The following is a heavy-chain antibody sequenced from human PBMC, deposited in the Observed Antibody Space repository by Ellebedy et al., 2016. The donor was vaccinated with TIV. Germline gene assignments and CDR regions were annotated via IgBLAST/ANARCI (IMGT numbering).Heavy chain of an antibody. CDR2: INSDGRTT. Sequence: GESLKISCAASGFTFSSYAMHWVRQAPGKGLLWVSSINSDGRTTRYADSVQGRYTISRDNPTNTLSLQMNSLSTEDTALYYCAREVLASSKGGPFDIWGQGTMVTVSP. J-gene: IGHJ3*02. CDR3: AREVLASSKGGPFDI. CDR1: GFTFSSYA. V-gene: IGHV3-74*01. D-gene: IGHD3-3*02.